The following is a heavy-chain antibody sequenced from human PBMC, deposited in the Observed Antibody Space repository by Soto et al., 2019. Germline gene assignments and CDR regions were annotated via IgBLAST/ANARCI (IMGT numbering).Heavy chain of an antibody. J-gene: IGHJ4*02. CDR2: IYYSGST. V-gene: IGHV4-59*12. CDR3: ARVVDVGYYDFWSGYYRRVEGYYFDY. D-gene: IGHD3-3*01. Sequence: SETLSLTCTVSGGSISSYYWSWIRQPPGKGLEWIGYIYYSGSTNYNPSLKSRVTISVDTSKNQFSLKLSSVTAADTAVYYCARVVDVGYYDFWSGYYRRVEGYYFDYWGQGTLVTVSS. CDR1: GGSISSYY.